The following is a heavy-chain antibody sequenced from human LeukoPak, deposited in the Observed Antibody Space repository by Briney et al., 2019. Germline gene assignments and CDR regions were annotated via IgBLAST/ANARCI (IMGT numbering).Heavy chain of an antibody. V-gene: IGHV1-18*01. CDR1: GYTFSTYD. J-gene: IGHJ4*02. Sequence: ASVKVSCKTSGYTFSTYDISWVRQAPGQGLEWMAWINTHTGNTNYAQKFQGRVTMTTDTSTSTAYMELRSLGSDDTAAYYCARGPGGCSGGSCYHDYWGQGTLATVSS. CDR3: ARGPGGCSGGSCYHDY. D-gene: IGHD2-15*01. CDR2: INTHTGNT.